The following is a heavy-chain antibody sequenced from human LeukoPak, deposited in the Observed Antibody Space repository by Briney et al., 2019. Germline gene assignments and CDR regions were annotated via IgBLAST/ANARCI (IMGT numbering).Heavy chain of an antibody. CDR2: IYYTGST. V-gene: IGHV4-39*07. D-gene: IGHD5-12*01. Sequence: SETLSLTFTVSGXSISSSSYYWGWIRQPPAKGLEWIGTIYYTGSTYYNPSLKSRVTISVDTSKNQLSLKLSSVTAADTAVYFCVRDLVATIDHYYYGMDVWGQGTTVTVSS. J-gene: IGHJ6*02. CDR1: GXSISSSSYY. CDR3: VRDLVATIDHYYYGMDV.